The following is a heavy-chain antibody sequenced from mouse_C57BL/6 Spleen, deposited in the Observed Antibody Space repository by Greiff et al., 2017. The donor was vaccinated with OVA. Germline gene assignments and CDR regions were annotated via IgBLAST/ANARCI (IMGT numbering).Heavy chain of an antibody. CDR1: GFSLTSYG. D-gene: IGHD1-1*01. Sequence: QVQLKQSGPGLVQPSQSLSITCTVSGFSLTSYGVHWVRQSPGKGLEWLGVIWSGGSTDYNAAFISRLSISKDNSKSQVFFKMNSLQADDTAIYYCAILTTVVATPPYYYAMDYWGQGTSVTVSS. J-gene: IGHJ4*01. CDR3: AILTTVVATPPYYYAMDY. V-gene: IGHV2-2*01. CDR2: IWSGGST.